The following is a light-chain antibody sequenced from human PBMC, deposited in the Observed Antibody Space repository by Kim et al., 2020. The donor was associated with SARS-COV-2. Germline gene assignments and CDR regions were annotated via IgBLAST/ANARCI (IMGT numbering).Light chain of an antibody. J-gene: IGKJ4*01. Sequence: EIVMTQSPATLSVSPGERATLSCRASQSIGSYLVWYQQKPGQAPRLLVYVASTRATGISARFSGSGSGTEFTLTISSLQSEDFVVYYCQQNNNWPLTFGGGTKVDIK. CDR1: QSIGSY. CDR2: VAS. CDR3: QQNNNWPLT. V-gene: IGKV3-15*01.